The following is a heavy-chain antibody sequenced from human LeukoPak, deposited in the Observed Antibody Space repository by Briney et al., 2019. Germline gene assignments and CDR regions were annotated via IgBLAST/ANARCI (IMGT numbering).Heavy chain of an antibody. CDR2: ISGSGGST. CDR3: TRAVLRYFFFDP. V-gene: IGHV3-23*01. Sequence: GGSLRLSCVASGFTFNNYGMSWVRQAPGKGLEWVSAISGSGGSTYYADSVKGRFTISRDNSKNTLYLQMNSLRAEDTAVYYCTRAVLRYFFFDPWGQGTRVTVSS. CDR1: GFTFNNYG. D-gene: IGHD3-9*01. J-gene: IGHJ5*02.